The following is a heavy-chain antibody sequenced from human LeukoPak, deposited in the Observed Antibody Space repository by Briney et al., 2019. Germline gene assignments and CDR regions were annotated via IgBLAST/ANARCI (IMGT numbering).Heavy chain of an antibody. D-gene: IGHD6-13*01. CDR3: ARSAQLVRGHYYYYYMDV. V-gene: IGHV4-4*07. J-gene: IGHJ6*03. Sequence: SETLSLTCTVSGGSISSYYWSWIRQPAGKGLEWIGRIYTSGSTNYNPSLKSRVTMSVDTSKNQLSLKLSSVTAADTAVYYCARSAQLVRGHYYYYYMDVWGKGTTVTVSS. CDR1: GGSISSYY. CDR2: IYTSGST.